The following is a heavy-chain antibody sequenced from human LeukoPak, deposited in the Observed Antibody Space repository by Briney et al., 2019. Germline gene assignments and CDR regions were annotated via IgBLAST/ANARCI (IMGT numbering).Heavy chain of an antibody. D-gene: IGHD3-22*01. CDR3: ARAVRGSYSSGLAFDI. J-gene: IGHJ3*02. CDR2: IIPIFGTA. V-gene: IGHV1-69*05. CDR1: GGTFSSYA. Sequence: ASVKVSCKASGGTFSSYAISWVRQAPGQGLEWMGGIIPIFGTANYAQKFQGRVTITTDESTSTAYMELSSLRSEDTAVYYCARAVRGSYSSGLAFDIWGQGTMVTVSS.